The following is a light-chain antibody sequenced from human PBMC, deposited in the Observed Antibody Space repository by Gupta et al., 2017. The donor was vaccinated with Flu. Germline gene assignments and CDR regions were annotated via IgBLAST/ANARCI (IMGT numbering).Light chain of an antibody. CDR2: EVS. V-gene: IGKV2D-29*01. J-gene: IGKJ4*01. CDR1: KSLLHSGGKTY. CDR3: RQRISHPLT. Sequence: EIVLTQTPLSLSVTPGQPASISCKSSKSLLHSGGKTYLYWHLQRPGQPPQLLIYEVSNRCSGVPDKLSGSGSGTDFTLEIIRVVAEDVGVYYCRQRISHPLTFGRGTKVEIK.